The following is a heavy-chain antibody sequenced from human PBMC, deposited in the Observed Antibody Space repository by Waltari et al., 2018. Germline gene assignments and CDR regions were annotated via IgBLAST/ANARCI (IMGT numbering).Heavy chain of an antibody. D-gene: IGHD2-15*01. CDR2: ISWNCDSM. V-gene: IGHV3-9*01. CDR3: VKDRDEYCSGGSCYPGKFQR. CDR1: GFTFNDYA. J-gene: IGHJ1*01. Sequence: EVQLVESGGGLVQPGRSLRLSCAASGFTFNDYAMHWVRQVPGKGLEWVSGISWNCDSMGYADSVKGRFTISRDNAKNSLYLQMNSLRAEDTALYYCVKDRDEYCSGGSCYPGKFQRWGQGTLVTVSS.